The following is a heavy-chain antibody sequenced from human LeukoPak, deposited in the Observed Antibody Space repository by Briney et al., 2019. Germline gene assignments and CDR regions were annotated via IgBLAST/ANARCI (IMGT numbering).Heavy chain of an antibody. D-gene: IGHD6-19*01. CDR3: AKDQSSGWYGYSDY. V-gene: IGHV3-23*01. CDR1: GFTFSSYA. CDR2: ISGSGGNT. Sequence: GGSLRLSCAASGFTFSSYAMSWVRQAPRKGLEWVSAISGSGGNTHYADSVKGRFTISRDNSKNTLYLQMNSLRAEDTAVYYCAKDQSSGWYGYSDYWGQGTLVTVSS. J-gene: IGHJ4*02.